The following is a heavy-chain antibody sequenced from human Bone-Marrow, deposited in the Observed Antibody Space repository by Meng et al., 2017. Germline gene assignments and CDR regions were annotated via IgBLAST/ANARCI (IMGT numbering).Heavy chain of an antibody. D-gene: IGHD3-9*01. CDR3: ARGNTYYDILTIDY. V-gene: IGHV1-3*01. CDR1: GYTFTSYA. J-gene: IGHJ4*02. CDR2: INAGNGNT. Sequence: VQLVRSGAEVKKPGVSVNVSCKASGYTFTSYAMQWVRQAPGRRLECMGWINAGNGNTKYSQKFQGRVAITRDTSASTAYMELSSLRSEDTAVYYCARGNTYYDILTIDYWGQGTLVTVSS.